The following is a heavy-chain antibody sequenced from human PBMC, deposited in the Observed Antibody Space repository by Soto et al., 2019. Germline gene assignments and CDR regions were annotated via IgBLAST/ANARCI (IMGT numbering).Heavy chain of an antibody. CDR2: MYNTGST. D-gene: IGHD2-21*02. V-gene: IGHV4-59*01. Sequence: SETLSLTCTVSGGSISRYYWSWIRQPSGKGLEWIGYMYNTGSTVYNPSFKSRVTISVDTSKNQFSLKLNSVTAADTAVYYCARDLWGYCGTDCYPLDVWGQGTTVT. CDR3: ARDLWGYCGTDCYPLDV. J-gene: IGHJ6*02. CDR1: GGSISRYY.